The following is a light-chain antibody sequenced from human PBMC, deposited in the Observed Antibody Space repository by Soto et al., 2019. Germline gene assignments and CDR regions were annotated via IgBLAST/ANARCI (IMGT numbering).Light chain of an antibody. CDR3: SSYTSSSTLV. J-gene: IGLJ1*01. Sequence: QSALTQPASVSGSPGQSITISCTGTSSDVGAYDYVSWYQQHPDKAPKLMIYEVSNRPSGVSNRFSGSKSVNTATLTISGLQAEDEVDYYCSSYTSSSTLVFGTGTQLTVL. V-gene: IGLV2-14*03. CDR1: SSDVGAYDY. CDR2: EVS.